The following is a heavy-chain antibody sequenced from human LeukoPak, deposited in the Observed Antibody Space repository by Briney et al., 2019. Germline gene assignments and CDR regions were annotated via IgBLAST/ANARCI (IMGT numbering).Heavy chain of an antibody. J-gene: IGHJ4*02. CDR3: ARIGLSGYEGGVHFDY. CDR2: IYYSGST. V-gene: IGHV4-39*07. D-gene: IGHD5-12*01. CDR1: GGSISSSSYY. Sequence: SETLSLTCTVSGGSISSSSYYWGWFRKPPGKGLEWIGRIYYSGSTYYNPSLKSRVTISVDTSKNQFSLKLSSVTAADTAVYYCARIGLSGYEGGVHFDYWGQGTLVTVSS.